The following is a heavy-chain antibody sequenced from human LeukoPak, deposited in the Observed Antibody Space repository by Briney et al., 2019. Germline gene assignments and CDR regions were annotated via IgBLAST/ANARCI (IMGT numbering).Heavy chain of an antibody. J-gene: IGHJ4*02. CDR2: ISSDSYYI. D-gene: IGHD2-21*02. V-gene: IGHV3-21*01. Sequence: GGSLRLSCAASGFTFSSYSMNWVRQAPGKGLDWVSSISSDSYYIYYADSVKGRFTISRDNARNSLYLQMNSLRAEDTAVYYCARDVGDPVRFDYWGQGTLVTVSS. CDR1: GFTFSSYS. CDR3: ARDVGDPVRFDY.